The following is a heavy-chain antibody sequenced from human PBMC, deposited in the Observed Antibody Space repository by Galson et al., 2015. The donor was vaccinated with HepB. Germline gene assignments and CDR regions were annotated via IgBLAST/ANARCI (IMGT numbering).Heavy chain of an antibody. J-gene: IGHJ4*02. CDR1: RFTFSTYS. CDR2: SSSSSSGTYI. V-gene: IGHV3-21*01. D-gene: IGHD2-2*01. Sequence: SLRLSCAASRFTFSTYSMNWVRQAPGKGLEWVSSSSSSSSGTYIYYADSVKGRFTISRDNAKNSLYLQMNSLRAEDTAVYYCAREACSSTSCRFDYWGQGTLVTVSS. CDR3: AREACSSTSCRFDY.